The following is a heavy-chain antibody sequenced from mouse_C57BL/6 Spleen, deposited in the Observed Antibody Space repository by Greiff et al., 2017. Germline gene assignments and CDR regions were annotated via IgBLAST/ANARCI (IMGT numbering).Heavy chain of an antibody. J-gene: IGHJ4*01. V-gene: IGHV1-61*01. D-gene: IGHD2-4*01. CDR3: ARHYYDYLYAMDY. Sequence: QVQLQQPGAELVRPGSSVKLSCKASGYTFTSYWMDWVKQRPGQGLEWIGNIYPSDSETHYNQKFKDKATLTVDKSSSTVYMQLSSLTSEDSAVYYCARHYYDYLYAMDYWGQGTSVTVSS. CDR2: IYPSDSET. CDR1: GYTFTSYW.